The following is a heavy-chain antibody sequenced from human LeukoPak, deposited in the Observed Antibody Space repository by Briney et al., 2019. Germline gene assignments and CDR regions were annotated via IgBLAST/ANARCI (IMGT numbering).Heavy chain of an antibody. CDR3: ARDRAEYQLLAYNWFDP. CDR1: GYTFTSYG. CDR2: IIPILGIA. V-gene: IGHV1-69*04. D-gene: IGHD2-2*01. J-gene: IGHJ5*02. Sequence: SVKVSCKASGYTFTSYGISWVRQAPGQGLEWMGRIIPILGIANYAQKFQGRVTITADKSTSTAYMELSSLRSEDTAVYYCARDRAEYQLLAYNWFDPWGQGTLVTVSS.